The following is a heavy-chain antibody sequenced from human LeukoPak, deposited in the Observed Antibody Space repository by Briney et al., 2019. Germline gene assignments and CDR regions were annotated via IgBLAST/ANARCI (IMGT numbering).Heavy chain of an antibody. CDR1: GYTFTDYF. CDR2: IKPKTGGT. CDR3: ARSSGRAREDS. J-gene: IGHJ4*02. D-gene: IGHD6-19*01. V-gene: IGHV1-2*02. Sequence: ASVKVSCKASGYTFTDYFIHWVRQAPGQGLEWMGWIKPKTGGTHCAQKFEGRVTMTRDTSIGTAYMELSSLRSDDTAVYYCARSSGRAREDSWGQGARITVSS.